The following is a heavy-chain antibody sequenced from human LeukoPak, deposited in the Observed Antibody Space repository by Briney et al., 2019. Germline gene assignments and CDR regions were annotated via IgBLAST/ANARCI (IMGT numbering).Heavy chain of an antibody. CDR2: TYYRSKWYN. J-gene: IGHJ5*02. Sequence: SQTLSLTCAISGDSVSSNSAAWNWIRQSPSRGLEWLGRTYYRSKWYNDYAVSVKSRIPINPDTSKNQFSLQLNPVTPEDTAVYYCARDRSGDGYNYPNWFDPWGQGTPVTVPS. D-gene: IGHD5-24*01. V-gene: IGHV6-1*01. CDR1: GDSVSSNSAA. CDR3: ARDRSGDGYNYPNWFDP.